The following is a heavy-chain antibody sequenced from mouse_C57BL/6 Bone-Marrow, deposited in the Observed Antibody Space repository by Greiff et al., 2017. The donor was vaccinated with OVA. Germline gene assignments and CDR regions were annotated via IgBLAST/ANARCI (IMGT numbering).Heavy chain of an antibody. J-gene: IGHJ3*01. Sequence: EVKLMESGGGLVQPGGSLKLSCAASGFDFSRYWMSWVRQAPGKGLEWIGEINPDSSTINYTPSLKDKFIISRDNAKNTLYLQMSKVRSEDTALYYCARPDYDGYYAWFAYWGQGTLVTVSA. CDR1: GFDFSRYW. CDR2: INPDSSTI. CDR3: ARPDYDGYYAWFAY. V-gene: IGHV4-1*02. D-gene: IGHD2-3*01.